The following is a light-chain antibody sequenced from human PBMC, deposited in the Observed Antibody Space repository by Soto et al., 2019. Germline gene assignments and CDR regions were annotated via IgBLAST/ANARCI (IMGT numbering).Light chain of an antibody. V-gene: IGKV1-17*01. CDR3: QQRNSYP. CDR2: GAS. Sequence: IHRIHSPPSVAGSVGERFRIFCRASQGIGNALGWYQQKPGKPPKVLIYGASNLQSGVPPRFSGSGSGTYFSLAISSLQAEYCATYYCQQRNSYPFGGGTKV. CDR1: QGIGNA. J-gene: IGKJ4*01.